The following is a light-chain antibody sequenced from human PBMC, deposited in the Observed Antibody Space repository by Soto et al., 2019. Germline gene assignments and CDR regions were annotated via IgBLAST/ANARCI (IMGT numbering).Light chain of an antibody. CDR2: GAS. J-gene: IGKJ1*01. CDR1: QSVSSN. CDR3: QQYNNWPRT. V-gene: IGKV3-15*01. Sequence: EIVMTQSPATLSVSPGERATLSCRASQSVSSNLAWYQQKPGHAPRLLIYGASTRATGIPARFSGSGSGTEFSLTISSLQSEDFAVYYCQQYNNWPRTFGQGTKAEIK.